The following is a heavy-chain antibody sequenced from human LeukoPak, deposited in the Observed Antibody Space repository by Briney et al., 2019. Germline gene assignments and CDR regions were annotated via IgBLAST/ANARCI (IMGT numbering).Heavy chain of an antibody. J-gene: IGHJ4*02. CDR1: GFTFSSYA. Sequence: GGSLRLSCAVSGFTFSSYAMSWVRQAPGKGLEWVSAISGSGDNTYYADSVKGRFTISRDNSKNTLYLQMNSLRAEDTAVYYCAKDRELGYCSGGSCLLFDYWGQGTLVTVSS. CDR2: ISGSGDNT. CDR3: AKDRELGYCSGGSCLLFDY. V-gene: IGHV3-23*01. D-gene: IGHD2-15*01.